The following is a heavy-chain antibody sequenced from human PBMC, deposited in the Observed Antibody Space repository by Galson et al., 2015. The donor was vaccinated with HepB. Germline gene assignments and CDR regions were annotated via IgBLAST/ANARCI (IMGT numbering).Heavy chain of an antibody. D-gene: IGHD4-23*01. J-gene: IGHJ6*02. CDR2: ISGDGTTT. CDR1: GFSISGYW. V-gene: IGHV3-74*01. CDR3: VRDPGHSYSGV. Sequence: SLRLSCAASGFSISGYWMHWVRQAPGKGLVWVSRISGDGTTTNYADSVKGRFTISRVSAKNMVYLQMNSLRAEDTALYYCVRDPGHSYSGVWGQGTTVTVSS.